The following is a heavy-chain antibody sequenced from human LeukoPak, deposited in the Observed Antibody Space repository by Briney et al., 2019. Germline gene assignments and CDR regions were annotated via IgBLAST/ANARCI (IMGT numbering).Heavy chain of an antibody. CDR1: GFTVSSNH. J-gene: IGHJ6*03. CDR2: IYSGGST. V-gene: IGHV3-53*01. Sequence: GGSLRLSCAASGFTVSSNHMNWVRQAPGKGLEWVSVIYSGGSTYYADSVKGRFTISRDNSKNTLSLQMSSLRAEDTAVYYCARVRRYCSGGNCYSGGLGYMDVWGKGTTVTISS. CDR3: ARVRRYCSGGNCYSGGLGYMDV. D-gene: IGHD2-15*01.